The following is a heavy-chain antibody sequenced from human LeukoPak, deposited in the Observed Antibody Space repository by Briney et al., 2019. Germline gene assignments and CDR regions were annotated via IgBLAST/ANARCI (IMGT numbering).Heavy chain of an antibody. J-gene: IGHJ4*02. CDR3: ARDSSYGDQPYYFDY. CDR2: FNPSGGST. CDR1: GYTFTSYY. V-gene: IGHV1-46*01. D-gene: IGHD4-17*01. Sequence: ASVKVSCKASGYTFTSYYMHWVRQAPGQGLEWMGIFNPSGGSTSYAQKFQGRVTMTRDTSTSTVYMELSSLRSEDTAVYYCARDSSYGDQPYYFDYWGQGALVTVSS.